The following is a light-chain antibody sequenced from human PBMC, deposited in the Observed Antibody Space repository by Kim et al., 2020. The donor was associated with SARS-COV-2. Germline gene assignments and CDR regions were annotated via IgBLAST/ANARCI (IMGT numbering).Light chain of an antibody. Sequence: ETVLTQSPGTLSLSPGERATLSCRASQSINNNLAWYQQIPGQAPRLLLYGASYRATGIADRFSGSGSGTDFTLTISRLEPEDFAVYYCQQYATSGRTFGQGTKVDI. V-gene: IGKV3-20*01. CDR2: GAS. CDR3: QQYATSGRT. CDR1: QSINNN. J-gene: IGKJ1*01.